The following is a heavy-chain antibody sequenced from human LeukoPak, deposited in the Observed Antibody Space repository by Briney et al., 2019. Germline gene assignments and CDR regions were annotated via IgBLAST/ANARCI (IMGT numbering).Heavy chain of an antibody. J-gene: IGHJ4*02. CDR1: GFTFSSYA. D-gene: IGHD3-9*01. CDR2: ISGSGGST. V-gene: IGHV3-23*01. Sequence: GGSLRLSCAASGFTFSSYAMSWVRQAPGKGLEWVSAISGSGGSTYYADSVKGRFTISRDNSKNTLYLQMNSLRAEDTAVYYCARDKDILTGSFDYWGQGTLVTVSS. CDR3: ARDKDILTGSFDY.